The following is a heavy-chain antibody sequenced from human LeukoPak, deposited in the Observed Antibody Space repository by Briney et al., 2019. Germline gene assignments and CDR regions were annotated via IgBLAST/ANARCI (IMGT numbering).Heavy chain of an antibody. CDR1: GGSISSYY. V-gene: IGHV4-59*01. Sequence: SETLSLTCTVSGGSISSYYWSWIRQPPGKGLEWIGYIYYSGSTNYNPSLRSRVTISVDTSKNQFSLKLSSVTAADTAVYYCATPTYYYDSSGYAFDIWGQGTMVTVSS. CDR2: IYYSGST. CDR3: ATPTYYYDSSGYAFDI. D-gene: IGHD3-22*01. J-gene: IGHJ3*02.